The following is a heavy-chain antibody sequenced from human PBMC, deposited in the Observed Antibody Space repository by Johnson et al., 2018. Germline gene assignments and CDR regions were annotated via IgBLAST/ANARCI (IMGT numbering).Heavy chain of an antibody. CDR3: ARAPALGGDCYCPYYYGMDV. J-gene: IGHJ6*02. Sequence: QVQLQESGPGLVKPSETLSLTCTVSGGSISSSSYYWGWIRPPPGQGLEWIGSIYYSGSTTYNTSPKSRVTLTVDTSKNHFSLKLRSVTAADTAVYYCARAPALGGDCYCPYYYGMDVWGQWTTVTVSS. CDR1: GGSISSSSYY. V-gene: IGHV4-39*07. CDR2: IYYSGST. D-gene: IGHD2-21*02.